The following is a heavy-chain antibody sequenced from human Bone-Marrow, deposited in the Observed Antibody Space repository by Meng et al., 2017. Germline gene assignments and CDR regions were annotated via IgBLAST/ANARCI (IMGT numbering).Heavy chain of an antibody. V-gene: IGHV1-18*01. CDR3: ARDGGYLNPVAAGENWFDP. Sequence: ASVKVSCKASGGTFSSYAISWVRQAPGQGLEWMGWISAYNGNTNYAQKLQGRVTMTTDTSTSTAYMELRSLRSDDTAVYYCARDGGYLNPVAAGENWFDPWGQGTLVTVSS. D-gene: IGHD2-15*01. CDR2: ISAYNGNT. CDR1: GGTFSSYA. J-gene: IGHJ5*02.